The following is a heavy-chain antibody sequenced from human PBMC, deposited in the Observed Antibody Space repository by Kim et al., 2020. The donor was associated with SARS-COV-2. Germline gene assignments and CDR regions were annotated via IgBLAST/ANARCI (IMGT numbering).Heavy chain of an antibody. CDR3: ARDIRYGLFDY. J-gene: IGHJ4*02. D-gene: IGHD1-20*01. Sequence: PTYAQGFTGRFVFSLDTSVSTAYLQISSLKAEDTAVYYCARDIRYGLFDYWGQGTLVTVSS. V-gene: IGHV7-4-1*02. CDR2: P.